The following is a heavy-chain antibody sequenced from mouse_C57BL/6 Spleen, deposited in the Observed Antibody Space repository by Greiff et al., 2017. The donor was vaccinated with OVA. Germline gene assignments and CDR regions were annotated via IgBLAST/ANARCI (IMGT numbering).Heavy chain of an antibody. Sequence: DVQLQESGPVLVKPGASVKMSCKASGYTFTDYYMNWVKQSHGQSLEWIGVINPYNGGTSYNQKFKGKATLTVDKSSSTAYMELNSLTSEDSAVYYCARQGYPHYYAMDYWGQGTSVTVSS. CDR1: GYTFTDYY. V-gene: IGHV1-19*01. CDR3: ARQGYPHYYAMDY. D-gene: IGHD3-1*01. CDR2: INPYNGGT. J-gene: IGHJ4*01.